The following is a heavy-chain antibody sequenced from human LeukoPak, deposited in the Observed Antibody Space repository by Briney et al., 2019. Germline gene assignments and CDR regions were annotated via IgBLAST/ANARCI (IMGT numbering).Heavy chain of an antibody. J-gene: IGHJ6*03. CDR1: DGSISTYT. V-gene: IGHV4-4*07. D-gene: IGHD3-3*01. Sequence: SETLSLTCTVPDGSISTYTWTWIRQPAGKGLEWIGRIYSSGTTISNPSLKSRLTMSVDTSENQFSLNLRSVTAADTAVYYCARNSPEWSHLRYFHYYYMDVWSKGTTVTVSS. CDR2: IYSSGTT. CDR3: ARNSPEWSHLRYFHYYYMDV.